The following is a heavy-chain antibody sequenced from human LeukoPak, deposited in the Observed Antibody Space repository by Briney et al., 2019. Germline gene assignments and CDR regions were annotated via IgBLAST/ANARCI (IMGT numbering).Heavy chain of an antibody. CDR3: AREAYSSSAFDY. J-gene: IGHJ4*02. Sequence: ASVKVSCKTSGYTFTGYFIHWVRQAPGLGLEWMGWINPSTGGTNYAQMFQGRVTMTRDTSISTAYMELSRLRSDDTAVYYCAREAYSSSAFDYWGQGTLVTVSS. CDR2: INPSTGGT. D-gene: IGHD6-6*01. CDR1: GYTFTGYF. V-gene: IGHV1-2*02.